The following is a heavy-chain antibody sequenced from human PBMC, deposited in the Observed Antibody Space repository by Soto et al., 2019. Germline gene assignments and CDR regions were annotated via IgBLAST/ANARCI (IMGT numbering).Heavy chain of an antibody. CDR3: ATRGRSSYDY. V-gene: IGHV1-46*03. J-gene: IGHJ4*02. D-gene: IGHD6-13*01. CDR1: GYTFISYY. Sequence: GASVKVSCKASGYTFISYYMHWVRQAPGQGLEWMGTINPSGGSTSYAQKFQGRVTMTRDTSTSTVYMELSSLRSEDTAVYYCATRGRSSYDYWGQGTLVTVSS. CDR2: INPSGGST.